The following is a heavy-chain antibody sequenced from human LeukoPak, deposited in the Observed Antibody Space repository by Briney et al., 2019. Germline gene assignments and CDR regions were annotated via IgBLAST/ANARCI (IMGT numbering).Heavy chain of an antibody. D-gene: IGHD6-13*01. V-gene: IGHV3-15*01. J-gene: IGHJ3*02. CDR3: TTAYSSSWYAFDI. CDR2: IKSKTDGGTT. CDR1: GFTFSNAW. Sequence: GGSLRLSCAASGFTFSNAWMSWVRQAPGKGLEWVGRIKSKTDGGTTDYAAPVKGRFTILRDDSKNTLYLQMNSLKTEDTAVYYCTTAYSSSWYAFDIWGQGTMVTVSS.